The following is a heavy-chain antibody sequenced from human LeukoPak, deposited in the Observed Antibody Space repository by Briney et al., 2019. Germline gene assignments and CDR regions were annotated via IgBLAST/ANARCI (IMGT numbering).Heavy chain of an antibody. J-gene: IGHJ4*02. CDR1: GFTFSNAW. V-gene: IGHV3-15*01. D-gene: IGHD5-12*01. CDR2: IKSKTDGGTT. CDR3: TTDVVATINDDY. Sequence: GGSLRLSCAASGFTFSNAWMSWVRQAPGKGLEWVGRIKSKTDGGTTDYAAPVKGRFTISRDDSKNTLYLQMNSLKTEDTAVYYCTTDVVATINDDYWGQGTLVTVSS.